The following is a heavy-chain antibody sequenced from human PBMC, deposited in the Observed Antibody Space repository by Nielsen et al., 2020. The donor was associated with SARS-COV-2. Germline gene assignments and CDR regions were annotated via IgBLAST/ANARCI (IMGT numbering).Heavy chain of an antibody. J-gene: IGHJ6*02. D-gene: IGHD3-10*01. Sequence: WIRQPPGKGLEWIGSIYYSGSTYYNPSLKSRVTISVDTSKNQFSLKLSSVTAADTAVYYCASVWFGESPRRYYYYGMDVWGQGTTVTV. V-gene: IGHV4-39*01. CDR3: ASVWFGESPRRYYYYGMDV. CDR2: IYYSGST.